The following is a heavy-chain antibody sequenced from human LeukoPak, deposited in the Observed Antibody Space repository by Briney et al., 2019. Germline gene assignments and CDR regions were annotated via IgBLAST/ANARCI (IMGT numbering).Heavy chain of an antibody. V-gene: IGHV1-18*01. CDR3: ARRGLGSGWRKVDY. Sequence: ASVKVSCKASGYTFTSYGISWVRQAPGQGLEWMGWISAYNGNTDYAQKLQGRVNMTTDTSTSTAYMELRSLRSDDTAVYYCARRGLGSGWRKVDYWGQGTLVTVSS. CDR2: ISAYNGNT. J-gene: IGHJ4*02. D-gene: IGHD6-19*01. CDR1: GYTFTSYG.